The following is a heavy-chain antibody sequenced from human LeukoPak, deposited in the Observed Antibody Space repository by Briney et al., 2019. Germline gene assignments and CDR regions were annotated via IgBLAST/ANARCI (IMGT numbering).Heavy chain of an antibody. J-gene: IGHJ2*01. D-gene: IGHD3-10*01. CDR3: ARDFGAAHWYFDL. Sequence: PGGSLRLSCAASGFTFSSYAMSWVRQAPGKGLEWVSAISGSGGSTYYADSVKGRFTISRDNSKNTLYLQMNSLRAEDTAVYYCARDFGAAHWYFDLWGRGTLVTVSS. CDR1: GFTFSSYA. CDR2: ISGSGGST. V-gene: IGHV3-23*01.